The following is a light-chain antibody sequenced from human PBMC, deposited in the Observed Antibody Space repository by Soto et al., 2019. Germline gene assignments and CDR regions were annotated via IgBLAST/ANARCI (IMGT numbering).Light chain of an antibody. V-gene: IGKV3-20*01. CDR1: ESVSNNY. Sequence: EIVLTQSPGTLSLSPGERATLSCRASESVSNNYIAWYQQTAGRAPRLLNYGTSSRATGIPDRFSGSGSGTDFSLTIRRLEPQDFAVYYCQQYGRSPRTFGQGTKVEIK. CDR2: GTS. CDR3: QQYGRSPRT. J-gene: IGKJ1*01.